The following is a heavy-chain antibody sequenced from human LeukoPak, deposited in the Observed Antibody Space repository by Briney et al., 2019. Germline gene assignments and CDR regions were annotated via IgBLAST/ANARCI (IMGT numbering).Heavy chain of an antibody. D-gene: IGHD5-18*01. J-gene: IGHJ6*03. Sequence: SVKVSCKASGGTFSSYAISWVRQAPGQGLEWMGGISPIFGTANYAQKFQGRVTITTDESTSTAYMELSSLRSEDTAVYYCARSMGRGFSDMGYYYYYMDVWGKGTTVTISS. CDR1: GGTFSSYA. CDR2: ISPIFGTA. CDR3: ARSMGRGFSDMGYYYYYMDV. V-gene: IGHV1-69*05.